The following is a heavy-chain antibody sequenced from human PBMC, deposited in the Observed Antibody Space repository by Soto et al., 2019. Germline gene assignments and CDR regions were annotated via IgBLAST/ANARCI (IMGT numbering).Heavy chain of an antibody. V-gene: IGHV4-28*01. Sequence: QVQLQESGPGLVKPSDTLSHTCAVSGYSISSSNWWGWIRQPPGKGLEWIGYIYYSGSTYYNPSPKSRGTMSEDTAKNQFSLKLSSATAVDTAVYYCARKNGVLDAFDIWGQGTMVTVSS. D-gene: IGHD4-17*01. CDR2: IYYSGST. J-gene: IGHJ3*02. CDR1: GYSISSSNW. CDR3: ARKNGVLDAFDI.